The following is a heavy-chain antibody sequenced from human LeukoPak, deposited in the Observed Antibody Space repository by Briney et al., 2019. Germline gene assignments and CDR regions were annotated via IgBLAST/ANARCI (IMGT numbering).Heavy chain of an antibody. CDR1: GGTFSSYA. CDR2: IIPIFGTA. J-gene: IGHJ4*02. V-gene: IGHV1-69*13. Sequence: SVKVSCKASGGTFSSYAISWARQAPGQGLEWMGGIIPIFGTANYAQKFQGRVTITADESTSTAYMELSSLRSEDTAVYYCARGLVTRYYFDYWGQGTLVTVSS. CDR3: ARGLVTRYYFDY. D-gene: IGHD3-9*01.